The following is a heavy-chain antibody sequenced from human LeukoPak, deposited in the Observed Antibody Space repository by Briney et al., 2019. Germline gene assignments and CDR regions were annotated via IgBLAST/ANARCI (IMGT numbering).Heavy chain of an antibody. CDR1: GFTFSSYY. CDR2: ISGDGTNI. Sequence: XGSLXXXXVASGFTFSSYYMQWVRQDPRKGLVWVSRISGDGTNINYADSVKGRFTISRDNAKNSLYLQMNSLRAEDTAVYYCARESRRFLEWLYYYYMDVWGKGTTVTVSS. J-gene: IGHJ6*03. CDR3: ARESRRFLEWLYYYYMDV. D-gene: IGHD3-3*01. V-gene: IGHV3-74*01.